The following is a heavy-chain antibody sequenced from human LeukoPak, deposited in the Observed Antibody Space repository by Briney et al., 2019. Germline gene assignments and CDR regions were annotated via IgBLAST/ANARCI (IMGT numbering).Heavy chain of an antibody. Sequence: PGRSLRLSCAASGFTFDDYAMHWVRQAPGKGLEWVSCISWNSGSIGYADSVKGRFTISRDNAKNSLYLQMNSLRAEDTALYYCAKDFSSDYYSGATYYYYGMDVWGQGTTVTVSS. V-gene: IGHV3-9*01. CDR1: GFTFDDYA. CDR3: AKDFSSDYYSGATYYYYGMDV. J-gene: IGHJ6*02. CDR2: ISWNSGSI. D-gene: IGHD3-22*01.